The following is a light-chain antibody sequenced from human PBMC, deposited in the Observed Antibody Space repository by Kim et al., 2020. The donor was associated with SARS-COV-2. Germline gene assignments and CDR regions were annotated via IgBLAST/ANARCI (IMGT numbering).Light chain of an antibody. CDR2: AAS. CDR1: QDIYNY. V-gene: IGKV1-16*01. CDR3: QQYNRFPIT. Sequence: ASVGDRVTISCRANQDIYNYVAWFQQRPGKAPKCLISAASTLQNGVPSRFSGSGSGTDFTLTITSLQPEDFATYYCQQYNRFPITFGQGTRLEIK. J-gene: IGKJ5*01.